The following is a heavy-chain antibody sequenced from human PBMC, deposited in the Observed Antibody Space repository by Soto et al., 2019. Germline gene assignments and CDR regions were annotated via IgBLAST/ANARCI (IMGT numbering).Heavy chain of an antibody. V-gene: IGHV1-3*01. D-gene: IGHD2-2*01. Sequence: VASVKVSCKASGYSFTSYAIYWVRQAPGQRLEWMGWINAGNGNTKYSRKLQGRVTFTGDTSASTAHMELSSPRSEDTAVYFCARGVENIVVVLDVFGYYGMDVWGQGTTVTVSS. CDR2: INAGNGNT. J-gene: IGHJ6*02. CDR1: GYSFTSYA. CDR3: ARGVENIVVVLDVFGYYGMDV.